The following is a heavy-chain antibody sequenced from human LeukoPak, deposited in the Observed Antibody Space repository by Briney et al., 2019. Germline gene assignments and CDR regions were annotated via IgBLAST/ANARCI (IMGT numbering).Heavy chain of an antibody. J-gene: IGHJ2*01. V-gene: IGHV3-7*01. CDR3: ARLYYYDTSGYRYWYFDL. CDR1: GFTFSNYW. Sequence: PGGSLRLSCAASGFTFSNYWMTWVRQAPGKGLEWVANIKHDGSEDYYLDSVKGRFTISRDNSKNTLHLQMNSLRAEDTAVYYCARLYYYDTSGYRYWYFDLWGRGNLVTVSS. D-gene: IGHD3-22*01. CDR2: IKHDGSED.